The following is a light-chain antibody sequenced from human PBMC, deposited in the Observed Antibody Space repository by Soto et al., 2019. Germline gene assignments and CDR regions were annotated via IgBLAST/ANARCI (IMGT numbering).Light chain of an antibody. V-gene: IGLV1-44*01. CDR2: SFD. CDR1: SSNIGSNS. Sequence: QPVLSQPPSASGTPGQRVTISCSGSSSNIGSNSVNWYQQLPGAAPTLLIYSFDQRPSGVPDRFFGSKSGTSASLAISGLQSQDEADYYCGSWDDSLDGWVFGGGTKLTVL. J-gene: IGLJ3*02. CDR3: GSWDDSLDGWV.